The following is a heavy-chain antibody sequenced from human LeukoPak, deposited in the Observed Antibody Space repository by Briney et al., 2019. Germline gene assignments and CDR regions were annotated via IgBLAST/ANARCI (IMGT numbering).Heavy chain of an antibody. V-gene: IGHV1-69*13. Sequence: SVKVSCKASGGTFSSYAISWVRQAPGQGLEWMGGIIPIFGTANYAQKFQGRVTITADESTSTAYMELSSLRSEDTAVYYCAQTSVTMVRGVILVPAPGGYWGQGTLVTVSS. D-gene: IGHD3-10*01. CDR1: GGTFSSYA. J-gene: IGHJ4*02. CDR2: IIPIFGTA. CDR3: AQTSVTMVRGVILVPAPGGY.